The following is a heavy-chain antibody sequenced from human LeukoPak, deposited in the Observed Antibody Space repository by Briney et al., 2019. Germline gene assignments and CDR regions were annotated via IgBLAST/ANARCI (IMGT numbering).Heavy chain of an antibody. J-gene: IGHJ5*02. CDR1: GYTFTSYG. CDR2: IIPILGIA. Sequence: RASVKVFCKASGYTFTSYGISWVRQAPGQGLEWMGRIIPILGIANYAQKFQGRVTITADKSTSTAYMELSSLRSEDTAVYYCARSPKRTYNWFDPWGQGTLVTVSS. CDR3: ARSPKRTYNWFDP. V-gene: IGHV1-69*04.